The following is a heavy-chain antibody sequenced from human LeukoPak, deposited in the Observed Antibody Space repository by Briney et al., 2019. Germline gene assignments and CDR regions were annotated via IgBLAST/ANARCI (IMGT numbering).Heavy chain of an antibody. CDR1: GFTFSDYY. J-gene: IGHJ4*02. Sequence: GGSLRLSCAASGFTFSDYYMSWIRQAPGERLEWVSYIKSSGSAIYYADSVKGRFTISRDNAKNSLYLQMNSLRAEDTAVYYCAKDGVVVVPAYIDYWGQGTLVTVSS. D-gene: IGHD2-2*01. V-gene: IGHV3-11*04. CDR3: AKDGVVVVPAYIDY. CDR2: IKSSGSAI.